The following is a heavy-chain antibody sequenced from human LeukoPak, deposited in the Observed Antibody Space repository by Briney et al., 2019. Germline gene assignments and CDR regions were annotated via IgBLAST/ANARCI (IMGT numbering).Heavy chain of an antibody. V-gene: IGHV3-48*01. D-gene: IGHD3-22*01. CDR1: GNYW. Sequence: GGSLRLSCAASGNYWMHWVRQAPGKGLEWLSYISARGTTIYYADSLKGRLTISRDNAKNALYLQMNSLRAEDTAVYYCARVNSYDNVDYWGQGTLVTVSS. CDR2: ISARGTTI. J-gene: IGHJ4*02. CDR3: ARVNSYDNVDY.